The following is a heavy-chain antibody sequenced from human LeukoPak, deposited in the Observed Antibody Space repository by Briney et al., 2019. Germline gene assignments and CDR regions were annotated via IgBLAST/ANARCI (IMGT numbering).Heavy chain of an antibody. CDR1: GGSFSGYY. V-gene: IGHV4-34*01. J-gene: IGHJ4*02. D-gene: IGHD6-13*01. CDR2: INHSGST. Sequence: SETLSLTCAVYGGSFSGYYWSWIRQPPGKGLEWIGEINHSGSTNYHPSLKSPVTISVDTSKNQFSLKLSSVTAADTAVYYCARGRYSSSWYDYWGQGTLVTVSS. CDR3: ARGRYSSSWYDY.